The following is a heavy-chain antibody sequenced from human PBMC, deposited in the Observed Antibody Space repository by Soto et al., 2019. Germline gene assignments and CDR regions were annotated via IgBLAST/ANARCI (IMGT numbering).Heavy chain of an antibody. CDR1: GFTFTSSD. D-gene: IGHD2-8*01. V-gene: IGHV1-58*01. CDR3: AADATAWQQMVPSDY. CDR2: IAVGSGYT. Sequence: SVKVSCKASGFTFTSSDFQWVRQARGQRLEWIGWIAVGSGYTNYAQRFQDRVTLTRDMSTATTYMELSRLTSEDTAIYYCAADATAWQQMVPSDYWGQGTLVTVSS. J-gene: IGHJ4*02.